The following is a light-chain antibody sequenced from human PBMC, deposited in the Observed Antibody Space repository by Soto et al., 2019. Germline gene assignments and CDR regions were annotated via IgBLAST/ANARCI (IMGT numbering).Light chain of an antibody. Sequence: EIPLTQSPATLSLSPGERATLSCRAGQSVSSYLAWYQQKPGQAPRLLIYDASNRATGIPARFSGSGSGTDFTLTISSLEPEDFAVYYCQQRSNWPPITFGQGTRLEIK. CDR3: QQRSNWPPIT. J-gene: IGKJ5*01. CDR2: DAS. V-gene: IGKV3-11*01. CDR1: QSVSSY.